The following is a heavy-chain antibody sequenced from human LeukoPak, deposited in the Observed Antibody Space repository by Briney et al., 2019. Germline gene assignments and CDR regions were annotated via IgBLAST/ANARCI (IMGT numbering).Heavy chain of an antibody. J-gene: IGHJ6*02. CDR1: GFTFSSYW. CDR3: ARGPFYDYGLDV. Sequence: GGSLRLSCAASGFTFSSYWMHWVRQARGKGLVWVSRINSDGSTTTYADSVKGRFTISRDNAKNTLYLQMNSPRADDTAVYYCARGPFYDYGLDVWGQGTTVTVFS. CDR2: INSDGSTT. V-gene: IGHV3-74*01.